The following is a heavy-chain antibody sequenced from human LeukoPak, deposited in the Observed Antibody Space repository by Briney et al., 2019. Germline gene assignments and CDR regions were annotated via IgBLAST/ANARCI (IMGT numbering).Heavy chain of an antibody. CDR3: AKSVHYYDTLRVFDY. D-gene: IGHD3-22*01. CDR2: ISVSGNT. V-gene: IGHV3-23*01. Sequence: PGGSLRLSCAASGFTLSSYAMSWVRQGPGKGLEWVSAISVSGNTYHADSVKGRFTISRDNSKNTLYLQMNSLRAEDTAVYYCAKSVHYYDTLRVFDYWGQGTLVTVSS. J-gene: IGHJ4*02. CDR1: GFTLSSYA.